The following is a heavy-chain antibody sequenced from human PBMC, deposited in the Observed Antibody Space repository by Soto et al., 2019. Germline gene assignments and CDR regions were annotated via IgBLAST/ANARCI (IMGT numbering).Heavy chain of an antibody. V-gene: IGHV5-51*01. J-gene: IGHJ4*02. CDR1: GYSFTSYW. Sequence: GESLKISCKGSGYSFTSYWIGWVRQMPGKGLEWMGIIYPGDSDTRYSPSFQGQVTISADKSISTAYLQWSSLKASDTAMYYCARLRRSSGWYVESFLDYWGQGTLVTVSS. CDR2: IYPGDSDT. CDR3: ARLRRSSGWYVESFLDY. D-gene: IGHD6-19*01.